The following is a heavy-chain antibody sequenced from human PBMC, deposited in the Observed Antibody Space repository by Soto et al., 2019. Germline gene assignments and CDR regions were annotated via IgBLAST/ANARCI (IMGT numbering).Heavy chain of an antibody. D-gene: IGHD2-15*01. J-gene: IGHJ4*02. CDR2: VFYSGST. CDR3: ARGGGYDSFDL. CDR1: GDSVNSGSYH. Sequence: SETLSLTCSVSGDSVNSGSYHWTWIRQPPGRGLEWIGYVFYSGSTNYNPSLKSRVTMSLDTSKNQFSLNLSSVTAADTAVYYCARGGGYDSFDLWGQGIQVTVSS. V-gene: IGHV4-61*01.